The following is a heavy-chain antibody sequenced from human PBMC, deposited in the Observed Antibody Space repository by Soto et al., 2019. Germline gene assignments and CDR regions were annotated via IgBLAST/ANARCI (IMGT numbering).Heavy chain of an antibody. J-gene: IGHJ6*02. V-gene: IGHV4-31*03. CDR1: GRFISSGGYY. CDR3: ARAGDTALVIDYGLDV. Sequence: QVQLQESGPGLLKPSQTLSLTCTVSGRFISSGGYYWNWIRQHPGKGLEWIGYIYYSGSTHYNPSIQSGVTISVDMSKNQFSLKLRSVTAADTGMYYCARAGDTALVIDYGLDVWGQGTTVTVSS. CDR2: IYYSGST. D-gene: IGHD5-18*01.